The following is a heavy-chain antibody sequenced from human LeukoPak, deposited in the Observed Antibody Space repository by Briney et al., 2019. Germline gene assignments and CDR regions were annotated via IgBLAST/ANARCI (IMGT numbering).Heavy chain of an antibody. CDR2: MNPNSGNT. CDR1: GYTFTSYD. J-gene: IGHJ5*02. D-gene: IGHD3-22*01. Sequence: ASVKVSCKASGYTFTSYDINWVRQATGQGLEWMGWMNPNSGNTGYAQKFQGRVTMTRNTSISTAYMELSSLRSEDTAVYYCARELGYYYDSSGYYHWGQGTLVTVSS. V-gene: IGHV1-8*01. CDR3: ARELGYYYDSSGYYH.